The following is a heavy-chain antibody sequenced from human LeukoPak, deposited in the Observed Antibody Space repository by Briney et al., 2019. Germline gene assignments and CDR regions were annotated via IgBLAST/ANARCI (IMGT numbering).Heavy chain of an antibody. V-gene: IGHV1-69*06. CDR2: IIPIFGTA. Sequence: SVKVSCKASGGTFSSYAISWVRQAPGQGLEWMGGIIPIFGTANYAQKFQGRVTITADKSTSTAYMELSSLRSEDTAVYYCARDLSHRYNYDSRGYYILFDHWGQGTLVTVPS. D-gene: IGHD3-22*01. CDR1: GGTFSSYA. J-gene: IGHJ4*02. CDR3: ARDLSHRYNYDSRGYYILFDH.